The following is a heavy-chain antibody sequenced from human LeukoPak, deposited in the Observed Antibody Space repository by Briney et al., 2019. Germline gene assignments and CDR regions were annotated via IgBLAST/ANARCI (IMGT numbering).Heavy chain of an antibody. J-gene: IGHJ4*02. CDR1: GFTFTSYG. Sequence: GGSLRLSCVASGFTFTSYGIHWVRQAPGKGLEWVAFIRYDGSNKYYADSVKGRFTISRDNSKNTLYLQMNSLRAEDTAVYYCAKDISGSWSIDYWGQGTLVTVSS. V-gene: IGHV3-30*02. CDR3: AKDISGSWSIDY. D-gene: IGHD6-13*01. CDR2: IRYDGSNK.